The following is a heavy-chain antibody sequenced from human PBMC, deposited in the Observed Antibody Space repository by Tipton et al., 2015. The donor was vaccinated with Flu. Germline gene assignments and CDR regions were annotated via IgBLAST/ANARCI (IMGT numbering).Heavy chain of an antibody. CDR2: FSASGGSR. D-gene: IGHD6-19*01. V-gene: IGHV3-23*01. J-gene: IGHJ4*02. CDR3: AKVIPEKVAGLDY. CDR1: GFTFSRYA. Sequence: SLRLSCAASGFTFSRYAMSWVRQAPGKGLEWVSAFSASGGSRYFADSVKGRFTIFRDSLKNTLYLQMNSLRVEDTAIYYCAKVIPEKVAGLDYWGQGTLVTVSS.